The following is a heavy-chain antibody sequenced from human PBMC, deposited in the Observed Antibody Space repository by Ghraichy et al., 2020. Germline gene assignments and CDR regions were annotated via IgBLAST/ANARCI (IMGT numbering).Heavy chain of an antibody. Sequence: SETLSLTCTVSGGSISSSSYYWGWIRQPPGKGLEWIGSIYYSGSTYYNPSIKSRVTISVDTSKNQFSLKLSSVTAADTAVYYCARDRPTMITFGGVIVFSDIWGQGTMVTVSS. CDR3: ARDRPTMITFGGVIVFSDI. CDR1: GGSISSSSYY. D-gene: IGHD3-16*02. J-gene: IGHJ3*02. CDR2: IYYSGST. V-gene: IGHV4-39*07.